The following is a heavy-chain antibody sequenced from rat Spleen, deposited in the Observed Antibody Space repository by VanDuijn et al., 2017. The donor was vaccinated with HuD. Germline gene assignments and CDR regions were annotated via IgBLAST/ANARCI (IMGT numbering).Heavy chain of an antibody. D-gene: IGHD1-11*01. Sequence: EVQLVESGGDLVQPGRSLKLSCAASGFTFSDYGMAWVRQAPTKGLEWVATISYGDRSGHSSTYYRDSVKGRFTISRDNAKSTLYLQTDSLRSEDTATYYCSTRDGGYPHWGQGVMVTVSS. V-gene: IGHV5-29*01. J-gene: IGHJ2*01. CDR1: GFTFSDYG. CDR3: STRDGGYPH. CDR2: ISYGDRSGHSST.